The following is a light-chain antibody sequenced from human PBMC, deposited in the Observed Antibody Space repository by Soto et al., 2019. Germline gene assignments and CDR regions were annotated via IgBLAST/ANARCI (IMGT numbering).Light chain of an antibody. CDR1: SSDVGGYNY. CDR3: SSFTSSSTLV. V-gene: IGLV2-8*01. J-gene: IGLJ1*01. Sequence: QSALTQPPSASASPGQSVAISCTGTSSDVGGYNYVSWYQQHPGKAPKLMIYEVNKRPSGVPDRFSGYKSGNTASLTVSGLQAEDEADYYCSSFTSSSTLVFGTGTKVTVL. CDR2: EVN.